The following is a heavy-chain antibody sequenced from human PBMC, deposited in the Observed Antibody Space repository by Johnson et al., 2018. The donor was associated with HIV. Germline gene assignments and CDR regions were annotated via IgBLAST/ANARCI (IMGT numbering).Heavy chain of an antibody. D-gene: IGHD1-26*01. J-gene: IGHJ3*02. CDR2: IKQDGSEK. CDR1: GFTLSSYW. V-gene: IGHV3-7*01. Sequence: VQLVESGGGLVQPGGSVRLSCAASGFTLSSYWMSWVRQAPEKGLEWVANIKQDGSEKYYVDSVKGRFTISRENAKNSVYLQMNSLRAEDTAVYYWARSYSGNAAFDIWGQGTMVTVSS. CDR3: ARSYSGNAAFDI.